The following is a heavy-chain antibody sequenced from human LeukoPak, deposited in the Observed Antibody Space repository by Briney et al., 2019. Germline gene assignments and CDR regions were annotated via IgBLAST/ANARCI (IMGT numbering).Heavy chain of an antibody. D-gene: IGHD1-1*01. Sequence: ASVKVSCMAPGNTLSTYCMHWARQAPGQGHEWMRIISPSGGFTTDAQRFQGRVTMTRDTSTSTVYMELSSLRSEDTAVYYCARGRSPAQLERDNFDYWGRGTLVTVSS. V-gene: IGHV1-46*01. J-gene: IGHJ4*02. CDR3: ARGRSPAQLERDNFDY. CDR2: ISPSGGFT. CDR1: GNTLSTYC.